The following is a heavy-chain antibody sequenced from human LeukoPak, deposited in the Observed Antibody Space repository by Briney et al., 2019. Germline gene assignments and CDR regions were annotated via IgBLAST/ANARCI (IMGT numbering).Heavy chain of an antibody. D-gene: IGHD4-17*01. Sequence: ASVKVSCKASEYTFTGYYMHWVRQAPGQGLEWMGRINPNNGGAKYAQKFQGRVSMTRDTSITTAYMELSRLTSDDTAVYFCARDVHGDYGSGWFDPWGQGTLVSVSS. V-gene: IGHV1-2*06. J-gene: IGHJ5*02. CDR1: EYTFTGYY. CDR2: INPNNGGA. CDR3: ARDVHGDYGSGWFDP.